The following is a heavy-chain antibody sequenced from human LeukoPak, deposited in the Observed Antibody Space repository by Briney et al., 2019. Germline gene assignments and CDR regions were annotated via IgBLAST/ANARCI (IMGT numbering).Heavy chain of an antibody. V-gene: IGHV4-34*01. J-gene: IGHJ4*02. Sequence: SETLSLTCTVSGGSITSNYLNWIRQPPGKGLEWIGEINHSGSTNYNPSLKSRVTISVDTSKNQFSLKLSSVTAADTAVYYCARGSYNWNYWGQGTLVTVSS. D-gene: IGHD1-20*01. CDR1: GGSITSNY. CDR2: INHSGST. CDR3: ARGSYNWNY.